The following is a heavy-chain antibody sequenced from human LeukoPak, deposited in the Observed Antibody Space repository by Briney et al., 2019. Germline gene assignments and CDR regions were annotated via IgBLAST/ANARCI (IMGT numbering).Heavy chain of an antibody. CDR1: GFTFSSYA. J-gene: IGHJ4*02. V-gene: IGHV3-23*01. Sequence: PGGSLRLSCVASGFTFSSYAINWVRKAPGKGLEWVSGTSGSGGRTYYADSVKGRFTISRENSKNTLYLQMNSLRAEDTAVYYCAKVRLYGDYPEIDYWGQGTLVAVSS. CDR2: TSGSGGRT. D-gene: IGHD4-17*01. CDR3: AKVRLYGDYPEIDY.